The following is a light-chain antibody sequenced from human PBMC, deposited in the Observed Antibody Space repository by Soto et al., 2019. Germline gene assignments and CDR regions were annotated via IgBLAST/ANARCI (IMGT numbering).Light chain of an antibody. Sequence: QSALTQPASVSGSPGQSITISCTGTSSDLGGYNYVSWYQQHPGKPPKVMIYEVSNRPSGVSNRFSGSKSGNTASLTISGLQTEDDADYYCTSYTRSNPYVFGTGTKLTVL. CDR3: TSYTRSNPYV. CDR2: EVS. V-gene: IGLV2-14*01. J-gene: IGLJ1*01. CDR1: SSDLGGYNY.